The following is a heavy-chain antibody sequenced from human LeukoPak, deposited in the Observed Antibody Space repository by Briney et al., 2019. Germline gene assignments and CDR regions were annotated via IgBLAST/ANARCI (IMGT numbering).Heavy chain of an antibody. V-gene: IGHV1-8*03. D-gene: IGHD3-10*01. Sequence: GASVKVSCKASGYTFTSYDINWVRQATGQGLEWMGWMNPNSGNTGYAQKFQGRVTITRNTSISTVYMELSSLRSEDTAVYYCASYGSGVQASFDYWGQGTLVTVSS. J-gene: IGHJ4*02. CDR3: ASYGSGVQASFDY. CDR2: MNPNSGNT. CDR1: GYTFTSYD.